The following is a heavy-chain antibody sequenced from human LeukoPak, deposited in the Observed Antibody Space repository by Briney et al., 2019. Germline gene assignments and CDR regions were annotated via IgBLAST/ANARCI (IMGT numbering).Heavy chain of an antibody. CDR2: IYYSGST. J-gene: IGHJ6*03. V-gene: IGHV4-39*01. CDR1: GGSVSSSSYY. D-gene: IGHD2-15*01. CDR3: ASFYCSGGSCYQYYSYYYMDV. Sequence: SETLSLTCTVSGGSVSSSSYYWGWIRQPPGKGLEWIGSIYYSGSTYSNPSLQSRVTISVDTSKNQFSRKLNSVTAADTAVYYCASFYCSGGSCYQYYSYYYMDVWGKGTTVTISS.